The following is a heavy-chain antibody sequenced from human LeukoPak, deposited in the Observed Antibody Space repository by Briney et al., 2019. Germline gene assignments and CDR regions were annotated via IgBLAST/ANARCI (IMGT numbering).Heavy chain of an antibody. Sequence: ASVKVSCKASGGTLSSYAISWVRQAPGQGLEWMGGIIPIFGTANYAQKFQGRVTITADESTSTAYMELSSLRSEDTAVYYCARFRDGYKDFDYWGQGTLVTVSS. CDR1: GGTLSSYA. CDR3: ARFRDGYKDFDY. J-gene: IGHJ4*02. V-gene: IGHV1-69*13. CDR2: IIPIFGTA. D-gene: IGHD5-24*01.